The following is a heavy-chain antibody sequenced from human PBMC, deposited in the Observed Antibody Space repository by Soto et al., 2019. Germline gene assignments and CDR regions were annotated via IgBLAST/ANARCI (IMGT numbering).Heavy chain of an antibody. CDR2: FESGGSI. V-gene: IGHV3-53*05. Sequence: EVQLVETGGGLIQPGGSLRLSCAASGFSVRTNYMSWVRQAPGKGLDWVSVFESGGSIYYTDSVKGRFTTSRDNSKNTFYLQMNSLRAEDTAVYYCVASGLSFEYWGQGTLVTVSS. CDR1: GFSVRTNY. CDR3: VASGLSFEY. D-gene: IGHD3-16*02. J-gene: IGHJ4*02.